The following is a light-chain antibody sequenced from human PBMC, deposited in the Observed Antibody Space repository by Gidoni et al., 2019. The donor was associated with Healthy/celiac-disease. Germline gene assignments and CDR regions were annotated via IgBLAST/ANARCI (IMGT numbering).Light chain of an antibody. CDR3: QQYNSYLWT. CDR1: QSISSW. J-gene: IGKJ1*01. CDR2: KAS. V-gene: IGKV1-5*03. Sequence: DIQMTQSPSTLSASVGDRVTITCRASQSISSWLAWYQQTPGKAPKLLIYKASSLESGVPSRFSGSGSGTEFTLTISSLQPDDFATYYCQQYNSYLWTFGQGTKVEIK.